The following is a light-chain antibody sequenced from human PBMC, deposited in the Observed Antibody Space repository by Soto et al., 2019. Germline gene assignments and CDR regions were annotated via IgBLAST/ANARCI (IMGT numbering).Light chain of an antibody. J-gene: IGLJ2*01. V-gene: IGLV1-40*01. CDR2: GVT. Sequence: QSVLTQPPSVSGAPGQRVTISCTGGWSNIGAGYEVHWYQHLPGTAPKLLIYGVTNRPSGVPDRFSGSRSGTSASLAITGLQAEDEADYYCQSYDDHLNFVFGGGTKLTVL. CDR3: QSYDDHLNFV. CDR1: WSNIGAGYE.